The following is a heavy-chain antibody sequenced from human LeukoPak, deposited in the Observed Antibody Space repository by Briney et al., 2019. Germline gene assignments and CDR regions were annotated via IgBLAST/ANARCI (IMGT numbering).Heavy chain of an antibody. CDR1: GGSINSYY. D-gene: IGHD2-2*01. CDR2: IYYSGNT. CDR3: VRQPSATAAFDI. V-gene: IGHV4-59*08. J-gene: IGHJ3*02. Sequence: SETLSLTCAVFGGSINSYYWSWIRQPPGKGLEWIGYIYYSGNTNYNPSFKSRVTISVDTPKNQFSLKLSSVTAADTAIYYCVRQPSATAAFDIWGQGTMVTVSS.